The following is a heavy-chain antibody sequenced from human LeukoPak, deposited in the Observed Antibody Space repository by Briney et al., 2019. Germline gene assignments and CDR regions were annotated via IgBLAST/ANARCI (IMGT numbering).Heavy chain of an antibody. V-gene: IGHV4-34*01. Sequence: SETLSLTCAVYGGSFSGYYWRWIRQPPGKGLDWIGEINHSGSTNYNPSLKSRVTISVDTSKNQFSLKLSSVTAADTAVYYCARPGAAIGKGYFQHWGQGTLVTVSS. D-gene: IGHD2-2*02. CDR3: ARPGAAIGKGYFQH. J-gene: IGHJ1*01. CDR1: GGSFSGYY. CDR2: INHSGST.